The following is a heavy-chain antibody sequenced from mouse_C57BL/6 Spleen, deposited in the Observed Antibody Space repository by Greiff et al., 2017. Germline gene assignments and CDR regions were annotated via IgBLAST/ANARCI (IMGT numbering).Heavy chain of an antibody. V-gene: IGHV1-42*01. J-gene: IGHJ2*01. CDR1: GYSFTGYY. CDR3: ARWYYGSSLGGY. CDR2: INPSTGGT. D-gene: IGHD1-1*01. Sequence: VRLKQSGPELVKPGASVKISCKASGYSFTGYYMNWVKQSPEKSLEWIGEINPSTGGTTYNQKFKAKATLTVDKSSSTAYMQLKSLTSEDSAVYYCARWYYGSSLGGYWGQGTTLTVSS.